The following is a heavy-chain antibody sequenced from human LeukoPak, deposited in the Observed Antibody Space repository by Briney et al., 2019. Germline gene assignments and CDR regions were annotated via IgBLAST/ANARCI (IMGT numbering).Heavy chain of an antibody. CDR1: GYTFTSYG. D-gene: IGHD2-8*01. Sequence: GASVKVSCKASGYTFTSYGISWVRQAPGQGLEWMGWISAYNGNTNYAQKLQGRVTMTTDTSTSTAYMELRSLRSDDTAVYYCARVAANGVKVTGIDYWGQGTLVTVSS. CDR2: ISAYNGNT. V-gene: IGHV1-18*01. J-gene: IGHJ4*02. CDR3: ARVAANGVKVTGIDY.